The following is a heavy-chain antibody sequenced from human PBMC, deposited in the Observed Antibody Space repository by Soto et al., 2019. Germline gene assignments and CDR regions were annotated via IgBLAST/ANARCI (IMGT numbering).Heavy chain of an antibody. J-gene: IGHJ3*02. CDR3: AKGRYHVVVAATWDAFDI. D-gene: IGHD2-15*01. Sequence: GGSLRLSCAASGFTFDDYAMHWVRQAPGKGLEWVSGISWNSGSIGYADSVKGRFTISRDNAKNSLYLQMNSLRAEDTALYYCAKGRYHVVVAATWDAFDIWGQGTMVTVSS. CDR2: ISWNSGSI. V-gene: IGHV3-9*01. CDR1: GFTFDDYA.